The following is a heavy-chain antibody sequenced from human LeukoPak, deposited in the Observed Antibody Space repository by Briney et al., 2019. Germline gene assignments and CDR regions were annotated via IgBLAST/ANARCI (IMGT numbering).Heavy chain of an antibody. CDR1: GGTFSSYA. J-gene: IGHJ6*02. CDR2: FDPEDGET. V-gene: IGHV1-24*01. Sequence: ASVKVSCKASGGTFSSYAISWVRQAPGQGLEWMGGFDPEDGETIYAQKFQGRVTMTEDTSTDTAYMELSSLRSEDTAVYYCATVVNYYGMDVWGQGTTVTVSS. CDR3: ATVVNYYGMDV. D-gene: IGHD2-21*01.